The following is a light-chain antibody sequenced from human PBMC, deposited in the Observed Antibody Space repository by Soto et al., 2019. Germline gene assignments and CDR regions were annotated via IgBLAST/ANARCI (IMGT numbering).Light chain of an antibody. Sequence: DIQMTQSPSSLSAFVGDSVTFTCRASQGISNYLAWYHQKPGKVPKLLVYAASTLHSQVPSRISGIGSGTEFTLTIRSLQPEDVGTYYCQHYHSPPFTFGPGPKLEIK. V-gene: IGKV1-27*01. J-gene: IGKJ3*01. CDR2: AAS. CDR1: QGISNY. CDR3: QHYHSPPFT.